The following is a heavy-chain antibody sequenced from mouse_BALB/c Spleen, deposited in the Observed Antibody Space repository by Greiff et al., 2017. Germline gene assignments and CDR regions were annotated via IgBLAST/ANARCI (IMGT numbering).Heavy chain of an antibody. CDR2: ISYDGSN. CDR3: AREEDYGSSYLTGTYFDY. V-gene: IGHV3-6*02. CDR1: GYSITSGYY. Sequence: VQLQQSGPGLVKPSQSLSLTCSVTGYSITSGYYWNWIRQFPGNKLEWMGYISYDGSNNYNPSLKNRISITRDTSKNQFFLKLNSVTTEDTATYYCAREEDYGSSYLTGTYFDYWGQGTTLTVSS. J-gene: IGHJ2*01. D-gene: IGHD1-1*01.